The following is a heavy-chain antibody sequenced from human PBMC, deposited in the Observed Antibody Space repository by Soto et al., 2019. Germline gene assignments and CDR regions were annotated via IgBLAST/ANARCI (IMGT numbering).Heavy chain of an antibody. CDR1: GGSISSYY. CDR2: IYYSGST. Sequence: SETLSLTCTVSGGSISSYYWSWIRQPPGKGLEWIGYIYYSGSTNYNPSLKSRVTISVDTSKNQFSLKLSSVTAADTAVYYCARHCRVDTAMAIDYWGQGTLVTVSS. D-gene: IGHD5-18*01. J-gene: IGHJ4*02. V-gene: IGHV4-59*08. CDR3: ARHCRVDTAMAIDY.